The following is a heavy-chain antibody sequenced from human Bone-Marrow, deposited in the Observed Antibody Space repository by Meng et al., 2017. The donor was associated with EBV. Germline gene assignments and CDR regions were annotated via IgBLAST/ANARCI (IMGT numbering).Heavy chain of an antibody. D-gene: IGHD3-22*01. CDR3: AREGSPFYYDSSGYDL. J-gene: IGHJ4*02. V-gene: IGHV4-61*01. CDR1: GGSVRSGSYY. CDR2: IYYSGST. Sequence: VHPQESGPGLVKPLETLSLTCTVSGGSVRSGSYYWSWIRQPPGKGLQWIGYIYYSGSTNYNPSLKSRATISMDTSKNQFSLKLSSVTAADTAVYYCAREGSPFYYDSSGYDLWGQGTLVTVSS.